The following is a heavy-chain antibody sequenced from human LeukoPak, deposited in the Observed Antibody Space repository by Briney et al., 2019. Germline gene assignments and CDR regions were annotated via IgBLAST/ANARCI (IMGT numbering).Heavy chain of an antibody. D-gene: IGHD6-13*01. J-gene: IGHJ4*02. Sequence: SETLSLTCGVHGGSFSGFYWSWIRQSPGKGLEWIGEINHRGSTSYNPSLKSRVTISIDTSKNQFSLNLSSVTAADTAVYYCARGHIATAGTVFDYWGQGTLVTASS. CDR3: ARGHIATAGTVFDY. CDR2: INHRGST. V-gene: IGHV4-34*01. CDR1: GGSFSGFY.